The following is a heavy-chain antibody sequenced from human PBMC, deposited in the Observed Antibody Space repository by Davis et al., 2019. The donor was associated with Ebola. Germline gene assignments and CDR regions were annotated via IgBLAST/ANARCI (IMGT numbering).Heavy chain of an antibody. Sequence: GESLKISCAASGFTFSSYAMSWVRQAPGKGLEWVSAISGSGGSTYYADSVKGRFTISRDNSKNTLYLQMNSLRAEDTAVYYCARDPEVRLRFYYYGMDVWGQGTTVTVSS. CDR1: GFTFSSYA. CDR2: ISGSGGST. J-gene: IGHJ6*02. CDR3: ARDPEVRLRFYYYGMDV. V-gene: IGHV3-23*01. D-gene: IGHD5-12*01.